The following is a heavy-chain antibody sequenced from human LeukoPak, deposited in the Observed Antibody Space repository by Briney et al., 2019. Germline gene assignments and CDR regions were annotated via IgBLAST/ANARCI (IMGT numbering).Heavy chain of an antibody. V-gene: IGHV4-34*01. CDR3: ARGILTGYHFYYYYYMDV. Sequence: MSSGTLSLTCAVYGGSFSGYYWSWIRQPPGKGLEWIGEINHSGSTNYNPSLKSRVTISVDTSKNQFSLKLSSVTAADTAVYYCARGILTGYHFYYYYYMDVWGKGTTVTVSS. D-gene: IGHD3-9*01. CDR1: GGSFSGYY. CDR2: INHSGST. J-gene: IGHJ6*03.